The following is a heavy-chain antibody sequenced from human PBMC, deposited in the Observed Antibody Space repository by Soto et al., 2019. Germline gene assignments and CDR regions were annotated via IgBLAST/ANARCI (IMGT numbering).Heavy chain of an antibody. CDR3: ARLFGYGSGDSCRIDY. V-gene: IGHV4-39*01. D-gene: IGHD2-15*01. CDR1: GVSIISSSYY. J-gene: IGHJ4*02. CDR2: IYYSGST. Sequence: PSETLSLTCTVSGVSIISSSYYWVLIRQPPGKGLEWIGSIYYSGSTYYNLSLKSRVTISVDTSKNQFSLKLSSVTAADTAVYFCARLFGYGSGDSCRIDYWGQGTLVTVSS.